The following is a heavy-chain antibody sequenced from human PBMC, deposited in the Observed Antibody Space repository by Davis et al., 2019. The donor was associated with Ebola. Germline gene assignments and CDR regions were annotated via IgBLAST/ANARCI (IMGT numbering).Heavy chain of an antibody. D-gene: IGHD1-26*01. CDR1: GFTFSSYA. CDR3: AKEPVGATKGWFDP. J-gene: IGHJ5*02. CDR2: ISSSSSYI. V-gene: IGHV3-21*04. Sequence: PGGSLRLSCAASGFTFSSYAMNWVRQAPGKGLEWVSSISSSSSYIYYADSVKGRFTISRDNAKNSLYLQMNSLRAEDTAVYYCAKEPVGATKGWFDPWGQGTLVTVSS.